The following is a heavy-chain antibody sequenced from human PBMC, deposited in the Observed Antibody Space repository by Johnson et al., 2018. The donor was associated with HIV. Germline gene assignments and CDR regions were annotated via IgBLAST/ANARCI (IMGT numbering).Heavy chain of an antibody. CDR1: GFTVSSNY. CDR3: GRESLDAFDI. Sequence: VQLVESGGGLVQPGGSLRLSCAASGFTVSSNYMSWVRQAPGKGLEWVSVIYSGGSTYYADSVKGRFTISRDNSKNTLYLQMDSLRVDDTAVYYCGRESLDAFDIWGQGTMVTVSS. J-gene: IGHJ3*02. V-gene: IGHV3-66*01. CDR2: IYSGGST.